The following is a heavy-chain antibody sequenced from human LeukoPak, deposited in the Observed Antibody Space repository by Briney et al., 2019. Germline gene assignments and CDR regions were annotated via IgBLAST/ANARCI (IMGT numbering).Heavy chain of an antibody. Sequence: GGSLRLSCAAYGFTFSDYALIWVRQAPGKGLEWISAIRGTAGTTYYADSVKGRCTISRDNSRNTVYLQMNSLRAEDTALYFCGKDPNGDYVGAFDFWGPGTMVTVSS. CDR2: IRGTAGTT. CDR3: GKDPNGDYVGAFDF. D-gene: IGHD4-17*01. J-gene: IGHJ3*01. CDR1: GFTFSDYA. V-gene: IGHV3-23*01.